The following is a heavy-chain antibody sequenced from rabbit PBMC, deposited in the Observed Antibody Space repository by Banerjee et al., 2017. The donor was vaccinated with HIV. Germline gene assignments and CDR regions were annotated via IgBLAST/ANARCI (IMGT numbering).Heavy chain of an antibody. J-gene: IGHJ4*01. CDR1: GFSFSSYYY. Sequence: QEQLEESGGGLVKPEGSLTLTCTASGFSFSSYYYMCWVRQAPGKGLEWIGYIDPVFRSTYYASWVNGRFTISSHNAQNTLYLQLNSLTAADTATYFCVSYDDYGDRNLWGPGTLVTVS. CDR3: VSYDDYGDRNL. D-gene: IGHD2-1*01. CDR2: IDPVFRST. V-gene: IGHV1S43*01.